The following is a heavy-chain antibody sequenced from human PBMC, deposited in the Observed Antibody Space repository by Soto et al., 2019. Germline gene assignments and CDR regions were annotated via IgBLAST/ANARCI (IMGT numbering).Heavy chain of an antibody. J-gene: IGHJ6*02. D-gene: IGHD3-10*01. Sequence: GGSLRLSCAASGFTFSSYAMSWVRQAPGKGLEWVSAISGSGGSTYYADSVKGRFTISRDNSKNTLYLQMNSLRAEDTAVYYCASYGSGSYYYYYYYGMDVWGQGTTVTVSS. CDR1: GFTFSSYA. CDR2: ISGSGGST. CDR3: ASYGSGSYYYYYYYGMDV. V-gene: IGHV3-23*01.